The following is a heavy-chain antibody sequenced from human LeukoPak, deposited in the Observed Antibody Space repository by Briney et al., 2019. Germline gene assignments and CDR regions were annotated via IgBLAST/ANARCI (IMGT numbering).Heavy chain of an antibody. Sequence: SETLSLTCTVSGYSISSSYYWGWIRQPPGEGLEWIGSIYHSGNTYYNPSLKSRVTISVDTSKNQFSLKLSSVTAADTAVYYCARAGYGDSDFDYWGQGTLVTVSS. V-gene: IGHV4-38-2*02. D-gene: IGHD4-17*01. CDR1: GYSISSSYY. J-gene: IGHJ4*02. CDR3: ARAGYGDSDFDY. CDR2: IYHSGNT.